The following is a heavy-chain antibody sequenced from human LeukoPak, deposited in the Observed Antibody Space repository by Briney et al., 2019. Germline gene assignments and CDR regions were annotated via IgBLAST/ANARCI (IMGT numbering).Heavy chain of an antibody. D-gene: IGHD1-26*01. CDR1: GGSLSSSGYY. Sequence: PETLSLTCTVSGGSLSSSGYYWGWIRQPPGKGPERIGAISYTGNTYYNPSLTSRVTISVDTSTNQLSLSLSSVTAADTPGYYCARIGGIYHDAFDVSGQGAMVTVSS. CDR2: ISYTGNT. J-gene: IGHJ3*01. CDR3: ARIGGIYHDAFDV. V-gene: IGHV4-39*01.